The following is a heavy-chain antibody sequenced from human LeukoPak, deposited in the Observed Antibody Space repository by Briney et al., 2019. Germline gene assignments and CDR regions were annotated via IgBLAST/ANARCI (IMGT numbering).Heavy chain of an antibody. CDR2: IKSKTDGGTT. J-gene: IGHJ4*02. D-gene: IGHD2-15*01. CDR3: SFSPYSFFDY. Sequence: PGGSLRLSCAASEFTFINAWMSWVRQAPGKGLEWVGRIKSKTDGGTTDYAAPVKGRFTISRDDSKNTLYLQMNSLKTEDTAVYYCSFSPYSFFDYWGQGTLVTVSS. CDR1: EFTFINAW. V-gene: IGHV3-15*01.